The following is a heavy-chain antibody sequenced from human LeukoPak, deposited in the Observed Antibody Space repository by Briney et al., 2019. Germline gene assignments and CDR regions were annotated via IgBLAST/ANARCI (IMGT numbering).Heavy chain of an antibody. J-gene: IGHJ4*02. CDR2: IYTSGST. CDR1: GGSISSYY. CDR3: AGDHYYYDSSGYYPFDY. V-gene: IGHV4-4*07. Sequence: PSETLSLTRTVSGGSISSYYWSWIRQPARKGLEWIGRIYTSGSTNYNPSLKSRVTMSVDTSKNQFSLKLSSVTAADTAVYYCAGDHYYYDSSGYYPFDYWGQGTLVTVSS. D-gene: IGHD3-22*01.